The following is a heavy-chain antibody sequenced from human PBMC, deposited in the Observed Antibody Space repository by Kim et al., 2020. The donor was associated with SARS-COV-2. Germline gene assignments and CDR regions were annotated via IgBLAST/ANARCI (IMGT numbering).Heavy chain of an antibody. V-gene: IGHV1-69*13. Sequence: SVKVSCRTSGGSFSTYAINWVRQAPGQGLEWMGGIIPIFPTTRYAQKFQGRVTITADESTSTVNMELSSLTSDDTAVYYCARGRVEMATSHTFDIWGQGAMVTVSS. J-gene: IGHJ3*02. CDR1: GGSFSTYA. CDR3: ARGRVEMATSHTFDI. D-gene: IGHD5-12*01. CDR2: IIPIFPTT.